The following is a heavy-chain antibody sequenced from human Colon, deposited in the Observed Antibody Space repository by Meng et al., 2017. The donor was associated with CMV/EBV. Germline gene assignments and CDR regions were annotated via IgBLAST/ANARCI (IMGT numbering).Heavy chain of an antibody. V-gene: IGHV3-53*01. CDR1: GFPVSANY. Sequence: GESLKISCAASGFPVSANYMAWFRQAPGRGLEWVAIIYSGSTTTLYADSVKGRFSISTDRSNNTLYLQMSSLRDEDTAVYYCAREGYFRGFVNWGQGTLVTVSS. CDR3: AREGYFRGFVN. D-gene: IGHD1-26*01. CDR2: IYSGSTTT. J-gene: IGHJ4*02.